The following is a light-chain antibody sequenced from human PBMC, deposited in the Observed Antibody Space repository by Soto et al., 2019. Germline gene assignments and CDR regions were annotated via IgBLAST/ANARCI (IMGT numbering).Light chain of an antibody. V-gene: IGLV2-23*02. CDR1: SSDVGKYNL. Sequence: QSALTQPASVSGSPGQSITISCTGTSSDVGKYNLVAWYQHHPGKGPKLIIYEVTERPSGVSNRFSGSKSGNTASLTISGLQAEDETGYYCCSYAGSSSFVFGTGTKVTVL. CDR2: EVT. CDR3: CSYAGSSSFV. J-gene: IGLJ1*01.